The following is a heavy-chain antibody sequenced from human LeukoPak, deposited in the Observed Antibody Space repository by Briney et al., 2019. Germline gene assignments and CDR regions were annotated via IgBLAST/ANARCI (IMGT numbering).Heavy chain of an antibody. J-gene: IGHJ6*03. CDR3: AREGNRGNYYYHYMDV. CDR1: GGTFSSYA. D-gene: IGHD2/OR15-2a*01. V-gene: IGHV1-69*06. Sequence: SVKVSCKASGGTFSSYAISWVRQAPGQGLEWMGGIIPIFGTANYAQKFQGRVTITADKSTSTAYMELSSLRSEDTAVYYCAREGNRGNYYYHYMDVWGKGTTVTVSS. CDR2: IIPIFGTA.